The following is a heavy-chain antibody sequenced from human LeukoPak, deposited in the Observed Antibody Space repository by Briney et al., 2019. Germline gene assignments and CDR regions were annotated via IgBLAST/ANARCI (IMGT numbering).Heavy chain of an antibody. D-gene: IGHD1-7*01. V-gene: IGHV3-23*01. J-gene: IGHJ5*02. CDR3: ARPPPIHNWNYERWFDP. CDR2: ITAIDGRT. Sequence: PGGSLRLSCVASGFTFSSTTMGWVRQAPGRGLEWVSSITAIDGRTYYADSVRGRFTISRDNAKNSLYLQMNSLRAEDTAVYYCARPPPIHNWNYERWFDPWGQGTLVTVSS. CDR1: GFTFSSTT.